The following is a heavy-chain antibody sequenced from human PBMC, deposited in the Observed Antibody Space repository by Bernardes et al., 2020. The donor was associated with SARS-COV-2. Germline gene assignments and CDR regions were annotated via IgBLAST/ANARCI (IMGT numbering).Heavy chain of an antibody. Sequence: GGSLRLSCAASGFTFSSYAMHWVRQAPGKGLEWVAVISYDGSNKYYADSVKGRFTISRDNSKNTLYLQMNSLRAEDTAVYYCARDDYDYVWGSYSVDYWGQGTLVTVSS. V-gene: IGHV3-30-3*01. J-gene: IGHJ4*02. CDR1: GFTFSSYA. D-gene: IGHD3-16*01. CDR3: ARDDYDYVWGSYSVDY. CDR2: ISYDGSNK.